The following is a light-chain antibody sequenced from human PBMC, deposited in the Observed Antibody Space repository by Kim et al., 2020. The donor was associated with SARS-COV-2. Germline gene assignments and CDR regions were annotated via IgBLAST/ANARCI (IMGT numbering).Light chain of an antibody. V-gene: IGLV5-45*01. J-gene: IGLJ3*02. Sequence: LTCTLRSGSNVCIYRLYWYQQKPGSPPQYLLRYKSDSDKQQGSGVPSRFSGSKDASANAGILLISGLQSEDEADYFCMIWYSSAWVFGGGTQLTVL. CDR1: SGSNVCIYR. CDR2: YKSDSDK. CDR3: MIWYSSAWV.